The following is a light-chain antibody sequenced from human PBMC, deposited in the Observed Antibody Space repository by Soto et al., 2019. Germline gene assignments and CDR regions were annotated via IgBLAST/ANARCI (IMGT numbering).Light chain of an antibody. Sequence: DIQMTQSPSTLSASVGDRVTITCRASQNISNWLAWYQQRPGRAPNLLIHDASTLESGVPSRFSGSGSVTECTLSIRSLHQDDCATYYCQQYSTLYTFGQGTKLEIK. CDR3: QQYSTLYT. CDR1: QNISNW. V-gene: IGKV1-5*01. J-gene: IGKJ2*01. CDR2: DAS.